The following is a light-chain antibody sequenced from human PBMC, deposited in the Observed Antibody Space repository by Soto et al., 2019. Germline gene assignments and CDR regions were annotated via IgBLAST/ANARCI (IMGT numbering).Light chain of an antibody. Sequence: EIVMTQSPATLSLSPGERAALSCRASQGISSELAWYQQKPGQPPRLLIYGASTRATGVPARFTGSGSGSDFTLTISGLQSEDFAVYYCQQGHNWPLTFGQGTWLEI. V-gene: IGKV3-15*01. CDR1: QGISSE. CDR2: GAS. CDR3: QQGHNWPLT. J-gene: IGKJ2*01.